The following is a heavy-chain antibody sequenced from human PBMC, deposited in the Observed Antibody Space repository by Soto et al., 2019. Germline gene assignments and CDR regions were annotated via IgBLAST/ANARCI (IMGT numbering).Heavy chain of an antibody. D-gene: IGHD3-10*01. V-gene: IGHV3-53*01. CDR3: ASDGSGSYYSSVY. CDR2: IYSGGST. J-gene: IGHJ4*02. Sequence: GGSLRLSCAASGFTVSSNYMSWARQAPGKGLEWVSVIYSGGSTYYADSVKGRFTISRDNSKNTLYLQMNSLRAEDTAVYYCASDGSGSYYSSVYWGQGTLVTVSS. CDR1: GFTVSSNY.